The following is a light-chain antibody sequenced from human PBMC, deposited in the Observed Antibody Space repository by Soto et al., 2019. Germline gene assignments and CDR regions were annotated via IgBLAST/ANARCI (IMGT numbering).Light chain of an antibody. V-gene: IGKV3-20*01. Sequence: EIVLTQSPGTLSLSPGERATLSCRASQSISSTSLAWYQQRPGQAPRLLIYIASSRATGIPDRFSGSGSGTDFTLTISRLEPEYFAVYYCQHYGNSLWTFGQGTRVEIK. CDR1: QSISSTS. CDR2: IAS. CDR3: QHYGNSLWT. J-gene: IGKJ1*01.